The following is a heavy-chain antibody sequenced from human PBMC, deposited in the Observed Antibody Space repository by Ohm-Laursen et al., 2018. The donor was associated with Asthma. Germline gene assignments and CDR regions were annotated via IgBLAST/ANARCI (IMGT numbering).Heavy chain of an antibody. V-gene: IGHV1-18*01. J-gene: IGHJ4*02. CDR1: GYTFINYG. CDR2: ISGYNGDT. CDR3: ARGNIMATYEY. D-gene: IGHD3-16*01. Sequence: ASVKVSCKTSGYTFINYGISWVRQAPGQGLEWMGWISGYNGDTESVQKFQARVTMTTDTSTDTAFLKVRGLTSDDTAVYYCARGNIMATYEYWGQGTLVTVSS.